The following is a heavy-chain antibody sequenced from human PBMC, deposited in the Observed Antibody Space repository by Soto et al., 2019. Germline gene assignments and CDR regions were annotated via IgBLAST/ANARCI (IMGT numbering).Heavy chain of an antibody. V-gene: IGHV4-4*01. Sequence: QVQLQESGPGLVKPAGTLSLTCAVSGDSISSHHWWQWVRQAPGKGLEWIGEVHHSGNTNYNPSLKGRVTMFVDKSRNQFSLDLRSVNDADTAVYFCARGPDLAGQPPSGYFPHWGQGTLITVSS. J-gene: IGHJ1*01. CDR3: ARGPDLAGQPPSGYFPH. CDR2: VHHSGNT. D-gene: IGHD6-13*01. CDR1: GDSISSHHW.